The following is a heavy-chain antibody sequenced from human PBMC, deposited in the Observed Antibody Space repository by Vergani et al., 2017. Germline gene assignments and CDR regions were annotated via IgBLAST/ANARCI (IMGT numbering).Heavy chain of an antibody. CDR3: ARDRKELRTHDQEYYYYGMDV. V-gene: IGHV3-21*01. CDR1: GFSFSGYT. Sequence: LVESGGGLVKRGGSVRLSCAASGFSFSGYTLNWVRQAPGKGLEWVSSISRSSSNIYYAESGKGRFTISRDNAKNSLYLERNSLRAEDTGLYYCARDRKELRTHDQEYYYYGMDVWGQGTAVTVSS. J-gene: IGHJ6*02. D-gene: IGHD7-27*01. CDR2: ISRSSSNI.